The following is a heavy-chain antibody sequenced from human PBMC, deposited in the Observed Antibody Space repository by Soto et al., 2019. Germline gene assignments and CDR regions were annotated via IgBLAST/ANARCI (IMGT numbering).Heavy chain of an antibody. D-gene: IGHD5-12*01. J-gene: IGHJ4*02. CDR1: GGTFSNYA. CDR2: IIPIFNTP. Sequence: QVQLVQSGAELKKPGSSVKVSCKSSGGTFSNYAVSWVRQVPGQGLEWMGGIIPIFNTPNYAQKFQGRVTFNADESTGTAYMELSSLRSEDWAVYYCASRPRNGYNRWGQGTLVTVSS. V-gene: IGHV1-69*01. CDR3: ASRPRNGYNR.